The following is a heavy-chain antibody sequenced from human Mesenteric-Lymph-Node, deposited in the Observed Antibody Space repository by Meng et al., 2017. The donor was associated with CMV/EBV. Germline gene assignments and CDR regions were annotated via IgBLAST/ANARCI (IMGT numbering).Heavy chain of an antibody. CDR1: GYTFTSYG. D-gene: IGHD3/OR15-3a*01. Sequence: ASVPVSCKASGYTFTSYGISWVRQAPGHGLDWTGWNSAYNGNTNYAQNLQGRVTMTTDTSTSTAYMELRSLRSDDTTVDYCAMVSSNLWTGFDDWGQGTLVTVSS. V-gene: IGHV1-18*01. J-gene: IGHJ4*02. CDR3: AMVSSNLWTGFDD. CDR2: NSAYNGNT.